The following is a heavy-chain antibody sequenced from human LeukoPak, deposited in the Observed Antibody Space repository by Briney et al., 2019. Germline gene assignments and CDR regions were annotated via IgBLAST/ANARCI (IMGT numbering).Heavy chain of an antibody. CDR3: TTAAETPFTIFGVDPGAFDI. V-gene: IGHV3-15*01. CDR2: IKSKTDGGTT. CDR1: GFTFSSYS. Sequence: GGSLRLSCAASGFTFSSYSMNWVRQAPGKGLEWVGRIKSKTDGGTTDYAAPVKGRFTISRDDSKNTLYLQMNSLKTEDTAVYYCTTAAETPFTIFGVDPGAFDIWGQGTMVTVSS. D-gene: IGHD3-3*01. J-gene: IGHJ3*02.